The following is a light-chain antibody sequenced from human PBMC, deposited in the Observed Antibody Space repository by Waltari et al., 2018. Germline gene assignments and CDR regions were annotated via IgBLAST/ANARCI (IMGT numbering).Light chain of an antibody. CDR1: ALPKQY. Sequence: SYELTQPPSVSVSPGQTARITCSGDALPKQYAYWYQQRPGQAPVLVIYRDTERPSGIPERFSGSSSGTIVTLTISGVQAEDEADYYCQSADSSGNYVVFGGGTKLTVL. V-gene: IGLV3-25*03. CDR2: RDT. J-gene: IGLJ2*01. CDR3: QSADSSGNYVV.